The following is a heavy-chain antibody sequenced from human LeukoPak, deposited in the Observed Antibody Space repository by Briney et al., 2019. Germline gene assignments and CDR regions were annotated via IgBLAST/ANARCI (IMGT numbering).Heavy chain of an antibody. V-gene: IGHV1-46*01. CDR3: ARVPLGGSQLYSFDY. D-gene: IGHD1-26*01. CDR1: GYMFTNYY. Sequence: ASVKVSCKASGYMFTNYYIHWVRQALGQGLEWMGVINPSGGSTSYAEKFQGRVTMTRDTSTSTVYMELSSLRSDDTAVYYCARVPLGGSQLYSFDYWGQGTLVTVSS. CDR2: INPSGGST. J-gene: IGHJ4*02.